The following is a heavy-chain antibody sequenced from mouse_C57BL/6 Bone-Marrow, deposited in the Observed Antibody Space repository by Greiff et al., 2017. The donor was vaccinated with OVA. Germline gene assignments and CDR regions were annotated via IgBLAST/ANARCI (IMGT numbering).Heavy chain of an antibody. V-gene: IGHV5-4*01. Sequence: EVMLVESGGGLVKPGGSLKLSCAASGFTFSSYAMSWVRQTPEKRLAWVATISDGGSYTYYPDNVKGRFPISRDNAKNNLYLQMSHLKSEDTAMYYCARDLVYWYFDVWGTGTTVTVSS. J-gene: IGHJ1*03. CDR2: ISDGGSYT. D-gene: IGHD2-12*01. CDR1: GFTFSSYA. CDR3: ARDLVYWYFDV.